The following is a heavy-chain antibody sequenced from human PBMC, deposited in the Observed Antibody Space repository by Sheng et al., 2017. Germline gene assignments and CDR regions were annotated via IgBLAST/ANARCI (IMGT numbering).Heavy chain of an antibody. CDR2: IYYSGRT. Sequence: EQLQESGPGLVKPSATLSLICGVSSGSVNSGTYYWSWIRQPPGKGLEWIGNIYYSGRTKYNAALKSRVTISVDTSKNQFSLKVNSVTAADTAVYYCARWSPVVTASHDAFDIWGQGTIVIVSS. D-gene: IGHD2-21*02. J-gene: IGHJ3*02. V-gene: IGHV4-61*01. CDR3: ARWSPVVTASHDAFDI. CDR1: SGSVNSGTYY.